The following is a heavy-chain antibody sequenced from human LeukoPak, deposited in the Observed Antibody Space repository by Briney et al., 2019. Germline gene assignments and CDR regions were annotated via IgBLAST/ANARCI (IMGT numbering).Heavy chain of an antibody. Sequence: SETLSLTCAVYGGSFSGCYWSWIRQPPGKGLEWIGEINHSGSTNYNPSLKSRVTISVDTSKNQFSLKRSSVTAADTAVYYCARGRGATTGPWFDPWGQGTLVTVSS. CDR3: ARGRGATTGPWFDP. J-gene: IGHJ5*02. V-gene: IGHV4-34*01. CDR1: GGSFSGCY. CDR2: INHSGST. D-gene: IGHD1-1*01.